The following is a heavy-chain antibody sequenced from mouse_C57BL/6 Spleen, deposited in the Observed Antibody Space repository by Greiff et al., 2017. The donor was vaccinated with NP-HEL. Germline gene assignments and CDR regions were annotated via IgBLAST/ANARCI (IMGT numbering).Heavy chain of an antibody. CDR3: TRCDGYYWFAY. D-gene: IGHD2-3*01. CDR2: IDPETGGT. CDR1: GYKFTDYE. V-gene: IGHV1-15*01. Sequence: VQLQQSGAELVRPGASVTLSCKASGYKFTDYEMHWVKQTPVHGLEWIGAIDPETGGTAYNQKFKGKAILTADKSSSIAYMELRSLTSEDSAVYYCTRCDGYYWFAYWGQGTLVTVSA. J-gene: IGHJ3*01.